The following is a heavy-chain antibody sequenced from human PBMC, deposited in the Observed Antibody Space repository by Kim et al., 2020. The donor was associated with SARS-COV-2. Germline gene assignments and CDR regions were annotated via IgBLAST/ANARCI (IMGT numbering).Heavy chain of an antibody. J-gene: IGHJ3*02. CDR2: IYYSGST. Sequence: SETLSLTCTVSGGSISSYYWSWIRQPPGKGLEWIGYIYYSGSTNYNPSLKSRVTISVDTSKNQSSLKLSSVTAADTAVYYCASLLGNSVQSSDAFDIWAKGQWSPSLQ. V-gene: IGHV4-59*01. CDR3: ASLLGNSVQSSDAFDI. D-gene: IGHD3-16*01. CDR1: GGSISSYY.